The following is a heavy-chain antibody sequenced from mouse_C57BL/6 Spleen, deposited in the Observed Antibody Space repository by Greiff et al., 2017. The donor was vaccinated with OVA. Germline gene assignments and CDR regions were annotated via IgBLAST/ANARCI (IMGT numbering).Heavy chain of an antibody. V-gene: IGHV1-50*01. Sequence: VQLHQSGAELVKPGASVKLSCKASGYTFTSYWMQWVKQRPGQGLEWIGEIDPSDSYTNYNQKFKGKATLTVDTSSSTAYMQLSSLTSEDSAVYYCARSITTGVVPDYWGQGTTLTVSS. D-gene: IGHD1-1*01. CDR2: IDPSDSYT. J-gene: IGHJ2*01. CDR3: ARSITTGVVPDY. CDR1: GYTFTSYW.